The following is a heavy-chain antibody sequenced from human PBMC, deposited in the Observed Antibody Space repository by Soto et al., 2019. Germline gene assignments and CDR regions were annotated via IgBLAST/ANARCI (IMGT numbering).Heavy chain of an antibody. Sequence: CASVKVSCKTSGYTFSSYTIAWVRQAPGQGLEWLGWISPDDGNTEYEQKFQGRVTMTADTLTNNAYMELRSLKYDDTAVYYCARVEAPFGESLHWGLGTPVTVSS. D-gene: IGHD3-10*01. CDR1: GYTFSSYT. V-gene: IGHV1-18*01. CDR2: ISPDDGNT. J-gene: IGHJ4*02. CDR3: ARVEAPFGESLH.